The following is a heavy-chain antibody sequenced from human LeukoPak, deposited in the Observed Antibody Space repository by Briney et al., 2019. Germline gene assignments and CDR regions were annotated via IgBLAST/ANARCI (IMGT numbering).Heavy chain of an antibody. J-gene: IGHJ3*02. CDR1: GFTFDDYA. CDR2: ISWNSGSI. V-gene: IGHV3-9*01. Sequence: PGGSLRLSCAASGFTFDDYAMHWVRQAPGKGLEWVSGISWNSGSIGYADSVKGRFTISRDNAKNSLYLQMNSLRVEDTAVYYCARDSPIAAAGTFLDYDAFDIWGQGTMVTVSS. D-gene: IGHD6-13*01. CDR3: ARDSPIAAAGTFLDYDAFDI.